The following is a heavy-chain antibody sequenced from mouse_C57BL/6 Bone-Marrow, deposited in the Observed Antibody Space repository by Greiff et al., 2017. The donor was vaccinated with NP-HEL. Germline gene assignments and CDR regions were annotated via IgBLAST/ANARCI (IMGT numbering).Heavy chain of an antibody. J-gene: IGHJ4*01. CDR3: DRGSSYAMDY. CDR2: IWSGGST. CDR1: GFSLTSYG. Sequence: QVQLKESGPGLVQPSQSLSITCTVSGFSLTSYGVHWVRQSPGKGLEWLGVIWSGGSTDYNAAFFSSLSISKNNSKSQVFCKMNSLQADDTAIYYCDRGSSYAMDYWGQGTSVTVSS. V-gene: IGHV2-2*01. D-gene: IGHD1-1*01.